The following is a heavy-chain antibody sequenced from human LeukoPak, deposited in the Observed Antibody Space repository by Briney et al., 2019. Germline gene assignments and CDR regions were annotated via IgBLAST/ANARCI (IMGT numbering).Heavy chain of an antibody. J-gene: IGHJ3*02. CDR2: INHSGST. Sequence: KASETLSLTCAVYGGSFSGYYWSWIRQPPGKGLEWIGEINHSGSTNYNPSLKSRVTISVDTSKNQFSLKLSSVTAADTAVYYCARGRIAAAGTGAFDIWGQGTMVTVSS. CDR3: ARGRIAAAGTGAFDI. D-gene: IGHD6-13*01. V-gene: IGHV4-34*01. CDR1: GGSFSGYY.